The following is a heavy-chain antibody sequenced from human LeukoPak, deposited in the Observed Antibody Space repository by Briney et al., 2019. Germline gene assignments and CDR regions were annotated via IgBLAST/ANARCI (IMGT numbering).Heavy chain of an antibody. CDR1: GYTFTDYY. V-gene: IGHV1-2*02. Sequence: VASVKVSCKASGYTFTDYYMHWVRQAPGHGLEWMGWIDPRSGGTNFARKFQGRVTMTRDTSISTAYMELSRLTSDDTAVYYCTSSDYTSSDYWGHGTLVTVSS. D-gene: IGHD2-2*02. CDR2: IDPRSGGT. J-gene: IGHJ4*01. CDR3: TSSDYTSSDY.